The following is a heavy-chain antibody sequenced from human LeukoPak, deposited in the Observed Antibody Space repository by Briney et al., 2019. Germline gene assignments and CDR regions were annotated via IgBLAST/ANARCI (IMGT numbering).Heavy chain of an antibody. Sequence: GSLRLSCAASGFTFSSYAMSWVRQAPGKGLEWVSAISGSGGSTYYADSVRGRFTISRGNSKNTLYLQMNSPRAEDTAVYYCAKLKYYDILTGVVDYWGQGTLVTVSS. D-gene: IGHD3-9*01. CDR1: GFTFSSYA. CDR2: ISGSGGST. J-gene: IGHJ4*02. CDR3: AKLKYYDILTGVVDY. V-gene: IGHV3-23*01.